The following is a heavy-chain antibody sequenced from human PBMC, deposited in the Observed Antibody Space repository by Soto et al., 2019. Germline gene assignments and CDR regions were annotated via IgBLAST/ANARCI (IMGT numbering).Heavy chain of an antibody. J-gene: IGHJ5*02. CDR1: GYTFTSYD. CDR3: GRGRAYDFWSGYYFGFGP. Sequence: ASVKVSCKASGYTFTSYDINWVRQATGQGLEWMGWMNPNSGNTGYAQKFQGRVTMTRNTSISTAYMELSSLRSEDTAVYYCGRGRAYDFWSGYYFGFGPWGQGTLVTVSS. CDR2: MNPNSGNT. V-gene: IGHV1-8*01. D-gene: IGHD3-3*01.